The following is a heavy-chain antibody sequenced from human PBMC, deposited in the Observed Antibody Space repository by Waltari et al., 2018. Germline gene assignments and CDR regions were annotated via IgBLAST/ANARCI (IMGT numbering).Heavy chain of an antibody. V-gene: IGHV4-59*12. J-gene: IGHJ4*02. Sequence: QVQLQESGPGLVKPSETLSLTCTVSGGSISSYYWSWIRQPPGKGLEWIGYIYYSGSTNYNPSLKSRVTISVDTSKNQFSLKLSSVTAADTAVYYCARDPYGDYVLDYWGQGTLVTVSS. CDR2: IYYSGST. D-gene: IGHD4-17*01. CDR3: ARDPYGDYVLDY. CDR1: GGSISSYY.